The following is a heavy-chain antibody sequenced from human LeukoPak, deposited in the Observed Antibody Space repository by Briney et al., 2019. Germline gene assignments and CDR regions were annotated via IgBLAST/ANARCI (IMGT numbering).Heavy chain of an antibody. Sequence: SETLSLTGTVSGDSISYYYWSWIRQPPGKGLEWIGYIYYSGSTNYNPSLKSRVTISVDTSKNQFSLNLSSVTTADTAVYYCARVSCSSTSCPRRDALDVWGQGTMVTVSS. CDR1: GDSISYYY. CDR3: ARVSCSSTSCPRRDALDV. CDR2: IYYSGST. V-gene: IGHV4-59*01. D-gene: IGHD2-2*01. J-gene: IGHJ3*01.